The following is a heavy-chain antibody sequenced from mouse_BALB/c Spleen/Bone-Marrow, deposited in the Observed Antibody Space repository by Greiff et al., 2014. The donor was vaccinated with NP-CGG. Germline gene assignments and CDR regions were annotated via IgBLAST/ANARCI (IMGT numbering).Heavy chain of an antibody. CDR2: IYPSDSYT. CDR1: GYTFTSYW. V-gene: IGHV1-69*02. CDR3: TRSEYYFDY. J-gene: IGHJ2*01. Sequence: QVQLKESGAELVRPGASVKLSCKASGYTFTSYWINWVKQRPGQDLEWIGNIYPSDSYTNYNQKFKDKATLTVDKPSSTAYMQLSSPTSEDSAVYYCTRSEYYFDYWGQGTTLTVSS.